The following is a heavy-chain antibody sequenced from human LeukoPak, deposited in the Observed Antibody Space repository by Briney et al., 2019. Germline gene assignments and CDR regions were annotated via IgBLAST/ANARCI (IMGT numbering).Heavy chain of an antibody. V-gene: IGHV3-23*01. D-gene: IGHD6-19*01. Sequence: GGSLRLSCAASGFTFSSYAMSWVRQAPGKGLEWVSAIGGFGGSTFYADSVKGRFTISRDNSKNTLSLQMNSLRAADTALYYCAKSAVAGYYDYYGMDVWGQGTAVTVSS. J-gene: IGHJ6*02. CDR3: AKSAVAGYYDYYGMDV. CDR2: IGGFGGST. CDR1: GFTFSSYA.